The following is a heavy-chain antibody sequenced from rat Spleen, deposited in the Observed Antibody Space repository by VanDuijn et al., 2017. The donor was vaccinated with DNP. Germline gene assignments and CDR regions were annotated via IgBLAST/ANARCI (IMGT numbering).Heavy chain of an antibody. V-gene: IGHV5-25*01. J-gene: IGHJ3*01. CDR1: GFTFSSYD. CDR2: VNTGGGIT. CDR3: ARGNLAY. Sequence: EVQLVESGGGLLQPGRSLKLSCAASGFTFSSYDMAWVRQAPSKGLEWVASVNTGGGITYYRDSVKGRFTISRDNAKSTLYLQMDSLRSEDTATYYCARGNLAYWGQGTLVTVSS.